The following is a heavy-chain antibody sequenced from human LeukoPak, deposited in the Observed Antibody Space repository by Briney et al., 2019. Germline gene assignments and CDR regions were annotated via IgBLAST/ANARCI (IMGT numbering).Heavy chain of an antibody. CDR3: ASGYSSSPLVLGP. D-gene: IGHD6-13*01. CDR2: INHSGST. V-gene: IGHV4-34*01. J-gene: IGHJ5*02. CDR1: GGSFRGYY. Sequence: SETLSLTCAVYGGSFRGYYWSWIRQPPGKGLEWIGEINHSGSTNYNPSLKSRVTISVDTSKNQFSLKLSSVTAADTAVYYCASGYSSSPLVLGPWGQGTLVTVSS.